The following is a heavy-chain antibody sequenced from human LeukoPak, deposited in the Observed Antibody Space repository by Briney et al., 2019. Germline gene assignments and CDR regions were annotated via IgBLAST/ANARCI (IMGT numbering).Heavy chain of an antibody. CDR3: VLWLLLTVPQDFQH. CDR1: GYTLTELS. J-gene: IGHJ1*01. V-gene: IGHV1-24*01. D-gene: IGHD3-22*01. Sequence: ASVKVSCKVSGYTLTELSMHWVRQAPGKGLEWMGGFDPEDGETIYAQKFQGRVTMTEDTSTDTAYMELSSLRSEDTAVYYRVLWLLLTVPQDFQHWGQGTLVTVSS. CDR2: FDPEDGET.